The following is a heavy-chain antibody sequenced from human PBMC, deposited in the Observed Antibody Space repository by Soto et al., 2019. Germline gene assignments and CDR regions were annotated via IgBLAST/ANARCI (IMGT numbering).Heavy chain of an antibody. CDR3: ARRDYHLGMDV. Sequence: GESLKISCKGSGYSFTSYWIGWVRQMPGKGLEWMGIIYPGDSDTRYSPSFQGQVTISADKSNSTAYQQWSSLQASDPAMYYCARRDYHLGMDVWGQGPTVTVSS. J-gene: IGHJ6*02. CDR2: IYPGDSDT. CDR1: GYSFTSYW. V-gene: IGHV5-51*01.